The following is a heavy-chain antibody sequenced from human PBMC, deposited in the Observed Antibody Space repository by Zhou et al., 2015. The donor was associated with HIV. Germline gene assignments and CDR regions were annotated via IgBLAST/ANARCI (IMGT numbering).Heavy chain of an antibody. CDR3: ARPASSGWYPNALHDAFDI. CDR1: GGTFSSYA. V-gene: IGHV1-69*01. Sequence: QVQLVQSGAEVKKPGSSVKVSCKASGGTFSSYAISWVRQAPGQGLEWMGGIIPIFGTANYAQKFQGRVTITADESTSTAYMELSSLRSEDTAVYYCARPASSGWYPNALHDAFDIWGQGTMVTVSS. CDR2: IIPIFGTA. D-gene: IGHD6-19*01. J-gene: IGHJ3*02.